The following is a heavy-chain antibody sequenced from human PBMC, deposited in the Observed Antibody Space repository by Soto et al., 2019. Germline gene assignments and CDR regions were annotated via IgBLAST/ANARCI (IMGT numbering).Heavy chain of an antibody. J-gene: IGHJ3*01. D-gene: IGHD3-16*01. CDR3: AFGLGGAFDL. V-gene: IGHV3-13*01. Sequence: GGSLRLSCAASGFTFSSYDMHWVRQATGKGLEWVSAIGTAGDTYYPGSVKGRFTISRENAKNSWYLQMNSLRAGDTAVDYGAFGLGGAFDLWGHGPMVTVSS. CDR1: GFTFSSYD. CDR2: IGTAGDT.